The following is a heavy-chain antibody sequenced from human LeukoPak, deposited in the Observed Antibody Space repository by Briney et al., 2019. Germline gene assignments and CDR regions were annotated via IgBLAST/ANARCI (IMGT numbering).Heavy chain of an antibody. CDR2: IYDSAST. V-gene: IGHV4-38-2*02. CDR1: GYSISSDRY. Sequence: SETLSLTCTVSGYSISSDRYWGWIRQPPGKGLEWIGGIYDSASTYYNPSLKSRVTISLDTSKNQFSLKLRSVTAADTAVYYCARDLDSSGLDAFDIWGRGTMVTVSS. J-gene: IGHJ3*02. CDR3: ARDLDSSGLDAFDI. D-gene: IGHD3-22*01.